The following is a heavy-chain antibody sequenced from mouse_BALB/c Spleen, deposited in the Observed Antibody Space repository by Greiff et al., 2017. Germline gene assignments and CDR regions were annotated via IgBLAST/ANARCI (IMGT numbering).Heavy chain of an antibody. D-gene: IGHD1-2*01. V-gene: IGHV5-9-4*01. Sequence: EVKLMESGGGLVKPGGSLKLSCAASGFTFSSYAMPWVRQSPEKRLEWVAEISSGGSYTYYPDTVTGRFTISRDNAKNTLYLEMSSLRSEDTAMYCCAREGGTTAHFDDWGQGTTLTVSS. J-gene: IGHJ2*01. CDR3: AREGGTTAHFDD. CDR1: GFTFSSYA. CDR2: ISSGGSYT.